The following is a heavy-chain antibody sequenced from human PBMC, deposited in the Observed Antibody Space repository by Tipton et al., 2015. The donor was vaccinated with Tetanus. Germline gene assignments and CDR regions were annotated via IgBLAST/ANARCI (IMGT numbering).Heavy chain of an antibody. CDR3: ARDQARGARGWNYFDY. Sequence: GLVKPSQTLSLTCTVSGGSISSGGYYWSWIRQLPGKGLEWIGDIYNSGSAYYNPSLKSRVTISVDTSKNQFSLKLNSLTAADPAVYYCARDQARGARGWNYFDYWGQGSLVTVSS. J-gene: IGHJ4*02. CDR1: GGSISSGGYY. V-gene: IGHV4-31*03. D-gene: IGHD1-26*01. CDR2: IYNSGSA.